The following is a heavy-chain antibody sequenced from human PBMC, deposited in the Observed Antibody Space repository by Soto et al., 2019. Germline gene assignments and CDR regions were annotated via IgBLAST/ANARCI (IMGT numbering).Heavy chain of an antibody. J-gene: IGHJ4*02. V-gene: IGHV3-30-3*01. CDR1: GFTFSNYA. D-gene: IGHD3-22*01. CDR2: ISYDGSNK. CDR3: ARGAAYYDSSCYYPQFDY. Sequence: QVQLVESGGGVVQPGKSLRLSCAASGFTFSNYAIHWVRQAPGKGLEWVALISYDGSNKYHGDSVKGRFTISRGDSKSTLDLQVNSLRAEDTAVYYCARGAAYYDSSCYYPQFDYWGQGTLVTVSS.